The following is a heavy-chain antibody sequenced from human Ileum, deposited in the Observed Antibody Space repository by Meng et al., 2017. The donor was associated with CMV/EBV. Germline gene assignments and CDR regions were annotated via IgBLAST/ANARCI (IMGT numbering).Heavy chain of an antibody. CDR2: ISGSGGST. V-gene: IGHV3-23*01. CDR3: AKVFWVRDAYSEDPFDY. J-gene: IGHJ4*02. Sequence: GESLKISCAASGFTFSNYAMSWVRQAPGKGLELVSGISGSGGSTYHADSVKGRFTSSRDNSKNTLYLQMNSLRAEDTAVYYCAKVFWVRDAYSEDPFDYWGQGTLVTVSS. CDR1: GFTFSNYA. D-gene: IGHD5-24*01.